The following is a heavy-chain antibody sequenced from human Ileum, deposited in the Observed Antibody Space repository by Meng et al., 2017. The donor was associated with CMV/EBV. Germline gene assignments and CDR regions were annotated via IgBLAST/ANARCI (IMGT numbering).Heavy chain of an antibody. CDR2: ISYSGTT. D-gene: IGHD3-3*02. Sequence: QLQLQEPGPGLVKPSETLSLTCSVSGGSTTDYWGWIRQPPGKGLEWIGSISYSGTTYYNPSLKSRLTVSLDTSKTQFSLMLTSVTAADTAVYYCARDMSIRWFYYWGQGTLVTVSS. J-gene: IGHJ4*02. CDR1: GGSTTDY. V-gene: IGHV4-39*07. CDR3: ARDMSIRWFYY.